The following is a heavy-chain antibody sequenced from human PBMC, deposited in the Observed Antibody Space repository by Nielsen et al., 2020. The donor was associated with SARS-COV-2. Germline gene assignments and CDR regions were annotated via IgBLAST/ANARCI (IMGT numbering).Heavy chain of an antibody. Sequence: GESLKISCKASGYTFSNYWIAWVRQMPGKGLEWMGVIYPGDSDTRYSPSFQGQVTISADKSISTAYLQWSSLKASDSAIYYCVRGEYYGSGRLDYWGQGTLVTVSS. CDR3: VRGEYYGSGRLDY. CDR2: IYPGDSDT. V-gene: IGHV5-51*01. J-gene: IGHJ4*02. D-gene: IGHD3-10*01. CDR1: GYTFSNYW.